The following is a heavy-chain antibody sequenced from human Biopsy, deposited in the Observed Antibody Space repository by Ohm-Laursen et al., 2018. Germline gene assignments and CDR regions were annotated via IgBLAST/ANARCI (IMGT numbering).Heavy chain of an antibody. CDR3: ATKLTGYFHH. Sequence: SSVKVSCKAPGGTFSNYGVNWVRQAPGQGLKWLGGNIPILGTGNYAQKFQDRVTVAADTSTSTATMELRSLRSDDTAVYYCATKLTGYFHHWGQGTLVIVSS. J-gene: IGHJ1*01. V-gene: IGHV1-69*06. CDR2: NIPILGTG. D-gene: IGHD3-9*01. CDR1: GGTFSNYG.